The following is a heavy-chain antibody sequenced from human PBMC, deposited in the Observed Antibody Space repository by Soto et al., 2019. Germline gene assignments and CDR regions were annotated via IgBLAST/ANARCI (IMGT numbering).Heavy chain of an antibody. CDR1: GFSFSDYY. CDR3: ARGNALYDY. V-gene: IGHV3-11*01. CDR2: IRSTDNTR. D-gene: IGHD2-2*01. Sequence: PGGSLRLSCADSGFSFSDYYMSWIRQAPGKGLEWVSYIRSTDNTRYYADSVKGRFTISRDNAKNSLYLQMNSLRAEDTAVYYCARGNALYDYWGQGTLVTVSS. J-gene: IGHJ4*02.